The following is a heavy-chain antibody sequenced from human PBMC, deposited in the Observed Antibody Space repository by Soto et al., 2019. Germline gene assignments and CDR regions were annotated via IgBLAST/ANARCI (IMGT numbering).Heavy chain of an antibody. CDR1: GGSIGSRDYY. V-gene: IGHV4-31*02. CDR2: IYYNGNT. D-gene: IGHD3-10*01. J-gene: IGHJ6*02. CDR3: ARDKGGAALKGSGMDV. Sequence: QVQVQESGPGLVKPSQTLSLKCSVSGGSIGSRDYYWSWIRQHPEKGLEWIGSIYYNGNTDYNPSPRGRPTMSLDTSMNEFSLKLTSVTAADPAVYYCARDKGGAALKGSGMDVWGQGTTVTVS.